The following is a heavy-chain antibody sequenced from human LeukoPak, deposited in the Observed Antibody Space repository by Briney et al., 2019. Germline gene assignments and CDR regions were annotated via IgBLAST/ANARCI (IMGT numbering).Heavy chain of an antibody. J-gene: IGHJ4*02. Sequence: PGGSLKLSCAASGFTFSSYAMHWFRQAQGKGLEWGAVLSYDGSNKYYADSVKGRFTISRDNSKNTLYLQMNSLRAEDTAVYYCARDSDFWSGVISYYFDYWGQGTLVTVSS. CDR3: ARDSDFWSGVISYYFDY. V-gene: IGHV3-30*04. D-gene: IGHD3-3*01. CDR1: GFTFSSYA. CDR2: LSYDGSNK.